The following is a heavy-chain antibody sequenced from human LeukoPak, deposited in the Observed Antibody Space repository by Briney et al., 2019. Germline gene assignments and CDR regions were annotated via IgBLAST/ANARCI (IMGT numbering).Heavy chain of an antibody. D-gene: IGHD2-15*01. CDR2: ISTSSSYI. Sequence: PGGSLRLSCAVSGFTFSRNSMNWVRQAPGKGLEWVSSISTSSSYIYYADSVKGRFTISRDNARNSLYLQMNSLRAEDTAIYYCANYCSGDSCYSRRGPSDYYYYMDVWGKGTTVTISS. V-gene: IGHV3-21*01. CDR1: GFTFSRNS. J-gene: IGHJ6*03. CDR3: ANYCSGDSCYSRRGPSDYYYYMDV.